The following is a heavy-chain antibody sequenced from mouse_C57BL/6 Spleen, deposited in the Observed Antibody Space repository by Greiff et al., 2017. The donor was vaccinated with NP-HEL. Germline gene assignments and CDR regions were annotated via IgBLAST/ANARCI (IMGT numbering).Heavy chain of an antibody. CDR3: ADSNYDWYFDV. J-gene: IGHJ1*03. Sequence: EVQLQQSGPVLVKPGASVKMSCKASGYTFTDYYMNWVKQSHGKSLEWIGVINPYNGGTSYNQKFKGKATLTVDKSSSTAYMELNSLTSEDSAVYYCADSNYDWYFDVWGTGTTVTVSS. D-gene: IGHD2-5*01. CDR1: GYTFTDYY. V-gene: IGHV1-19*01. CDR2: INPYNGGT.